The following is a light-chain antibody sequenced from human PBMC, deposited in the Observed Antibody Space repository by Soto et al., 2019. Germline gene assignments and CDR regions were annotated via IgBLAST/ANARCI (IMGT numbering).Light chain of an antibody. Sequence: EIVMTQSPATLSVSPGERVTLSCRASQSVSSNLVWYQQKPGQAPRLLIYGASTRATGIPARFSGSGSGTEFTLTITSLQSEYFAVYYCQQYTNWPPIFTFGPGTKLDLK. CDR1: QSVSSN. J-gene: IGKJ3*01. CDR2: GAS. CDR3: QQYTNWPPIFT. V-gene: IGKV3-15*01.